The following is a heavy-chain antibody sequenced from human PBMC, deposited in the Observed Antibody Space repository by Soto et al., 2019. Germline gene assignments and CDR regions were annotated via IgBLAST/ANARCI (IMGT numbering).Heavy chain of an antibody. CDR3: AREGLLLLPDY. D-gene: IGHD3-22*01. CDR2: ISPYSGKT. J-gene: IGHJ4*02. Sequence: QIQLVQSGTEVRKPGASAKVSCKTSGYTFTNNDVCWVRQTPGQGLEWMGWISPYSGKTNYAQKFKGRVTMTTDTSTSTVYMELTSLTSDDTAVYYCAREGLLLLPDYGGQGTLVTVSS. V-gene: IGHV1-18*01. CDR1: GYTFTNND.